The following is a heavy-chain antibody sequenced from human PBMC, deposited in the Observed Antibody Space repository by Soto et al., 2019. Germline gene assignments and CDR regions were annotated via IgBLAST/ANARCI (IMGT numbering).Heavy chain of an antibody. CDR2: ISYSGST. Sequence: PSETLSLTCAVSGGSISSGGYSWSWIRQPPGKGLECIGYISYSGSTNYNPSLKSRVTISIDTSKNQFSLKLSSVTAADTAVYYCARFPRALWFGENSPAHRPYYYYGMDVWGQGTTVTVSS. V-gene: IGHV4-61*08. D-gene: IGHD3-10*01. J-gene: IGHJ6*02. CDR1: GGSISSGGYS. CDR3: ARFPRALWFGENSPAHRPYYYYGMDV.